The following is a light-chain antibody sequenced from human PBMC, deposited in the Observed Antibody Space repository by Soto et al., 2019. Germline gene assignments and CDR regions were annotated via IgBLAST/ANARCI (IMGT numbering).Light chain of an antibody. CDR1: QGVTTN. Sequence: IVMSQSPGTLSVSPGERATLSCRAGQGVTTNFAWYQQKSGQSPRLLIYDVSIRATGVPARFSGTGSETDFTLTISGLQSEDSAVYFGQQYNNWPFPFGQVTLLGI. V-gene: IGKV3-15*01. J-gene: IGKJ5*01. CDR2: DVS. CDR3: QQYNNWPFP.